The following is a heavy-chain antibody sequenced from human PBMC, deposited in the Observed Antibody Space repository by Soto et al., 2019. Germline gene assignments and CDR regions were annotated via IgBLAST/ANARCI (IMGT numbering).Heavy chain of an antibody. V-gene: IGHV3-30*18. CDR1: GFTFSSYG. CDR2: ISYDGSNK. J-gene: IGHJ6*02. Sequence: GGSLRLSCAASGFTFSSYGMHWVRQAPGKGLEWVAVISYDGSNKYYADSVKGRFTISRDNSKNTLYLQMNSLRAEDTAVYYCAKESVVVVAATGYYYYYGMDVWGQGTTGTVSS. D-gene: IGHD2-15*01. CDR3: AKESVVVVAATGYYYYYGMDV.